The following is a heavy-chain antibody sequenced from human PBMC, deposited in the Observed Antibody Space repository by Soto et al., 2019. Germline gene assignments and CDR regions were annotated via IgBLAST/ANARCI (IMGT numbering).Heavy chain of an antibody. D-gene: IGHD2-2*02. CDR2: IYYSGST. CDR1: GGSISSSSYY. CDR3: ARLAGIVVVPAAITRHNWFDP. J-gene: IGHJ5*02. Sequence: SETLSLTCTVSGGSISSSSYYWGWIRQPPGKGLEWIGSIYYSGSTYYNPSLKSRVTISVDTSKNQFSLKLSSVTAADTAVYYCARLAGIVVVPAAITRHNWFDPWGQGTLVTVSS. V-gene: IGHV4-39*01.